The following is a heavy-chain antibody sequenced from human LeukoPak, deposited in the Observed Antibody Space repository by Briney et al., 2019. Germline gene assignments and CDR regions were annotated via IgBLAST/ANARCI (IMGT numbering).Heavy chain of an antibody. CDR2: IYYSGST. J-gene: IGHJ5*02. Sequence: PSQTLSLTCTVSGGSISSGGYYSSWIRQHPGKGLEWIGYIYYSGSTYYNPSLKSRVIISVDTSKNQFSLKLSSVTAADTAVYYCARTGEPWLRGNWFDPWGQGTLVTVSS. CDR3: ARTGEPWLRGNWFDP. D-gene: IGHD5-18*01. V-gene: IGHV4-31*03. CDR1: GGSISSGGYY.